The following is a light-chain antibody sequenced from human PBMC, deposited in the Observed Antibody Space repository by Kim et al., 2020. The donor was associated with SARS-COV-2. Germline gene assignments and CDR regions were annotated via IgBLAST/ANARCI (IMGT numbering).Light chain of an antibody. CDR1: QSITTD. CDR3: QQSSRTPPT. J-gene: IGKJ1*01. CDR2: AAS. Sequence: DIQMTQSPSSLSASVGDRVTITCRASQSITTDLNWYRQKPGKAPELLISAASSLQIGVPSTFSGSGSGTDFTLTISSLQPEDFATYYCQQSSRTPPTFGRGTKVDIK. V-gene: IGKV1-39*01.